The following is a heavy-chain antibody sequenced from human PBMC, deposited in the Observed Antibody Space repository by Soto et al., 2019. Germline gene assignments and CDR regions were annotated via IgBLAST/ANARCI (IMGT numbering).Heavy chain of an antibody. D-gene: IGHD2-15*01. CDR3: TSESSLPNFVD. CDR1: GFTFNDYY. Sequence: GGTLRLSCAASGFTFNDYYMSWIRQAPGKGLEWLSYISSSGTTIYYADSVKGRFTISRDNARNSLYLQMNSLRAEDTAVYYCTSESSLPNFVDWGQGTLVTVS. CDR2: ISSSGTTI. J-gene: IGHJ4*02. V-gene: IGHV3-11*01.